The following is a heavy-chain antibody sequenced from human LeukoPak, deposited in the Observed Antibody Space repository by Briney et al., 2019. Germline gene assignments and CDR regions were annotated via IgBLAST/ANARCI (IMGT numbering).Heavy chain of an antibody. Sequence: GGSLRLSCAASGFTFSSYGMHWVRQAPGKGLEWVAFIRYDGSNKYYADSVKGRFTISRDNSKNTAYLQMNSLKTEDTAVYYCTRKEEWGQGTLVTVSS. V-gene: IGHV3-30*02. J-gene: IGHJ4*02. CDR2: IRYDGSNK. CDR1: GFTFSSYG. CDR3: TRKEE.